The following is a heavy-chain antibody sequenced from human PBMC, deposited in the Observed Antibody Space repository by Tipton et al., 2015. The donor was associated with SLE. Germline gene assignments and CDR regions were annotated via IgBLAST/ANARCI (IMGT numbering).Heavy chain of an antibody. CDR3: ARHRRSGEYFDL. D-gene: IGHD2-15*01. V-gene: IGHV4-39*01. J-gene: IGHJ2*01. Sequence: TLSLTCTVSGGSISSSSYYWGWIRQPPGKGLEWIGYIYYSGGANYNPSLNSRVTISVDTSKGQFSLKLSSVTAADTAVYYCARHRRSGEYFDLWGRGTLVTVSS. CDR2: IYYSGGA. CDR1: GGSISSSSYY.